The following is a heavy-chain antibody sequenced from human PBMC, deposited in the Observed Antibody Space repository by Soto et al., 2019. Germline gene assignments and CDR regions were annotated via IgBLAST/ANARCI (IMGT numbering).Heavy chain of an antibody. D-gene: IGHD5-12*01. CDR2: LIPIFGTA. J-gene: IGHJ5*02. Sequence: SVKVSCKASGGTFRSYAISWLRQAPGQGLGWMGGLIPIFGTANYSQKFQGRVTITAYESTSTAYMELSSLRSEDTAVYYCAREASLVATITGWFDPWGQGTLVTVSS. CDR1: GGTFRSYA. CDR3: AREASLVATITGWFDP. V-gene: IGHV1-69*13.